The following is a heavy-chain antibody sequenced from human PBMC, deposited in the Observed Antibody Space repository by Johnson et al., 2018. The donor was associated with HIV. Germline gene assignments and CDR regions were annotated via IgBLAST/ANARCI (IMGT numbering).Heavy chain of an antibody. CDR2: ISGSGTNI. CDR1: GFTFEDYG. D-gene: IGHD3-10*01. J-gene: IGHJ3*02. V-gene: IGHV3-11*04. CDR3: ARASYYYGSADI. Sequence: QVQLVESGGGLVQPGGSLRLSCAASGFTFEDYGMSWVREAPGKGLEWVSYISGSGTNIYYADSVKGRFTISRDNAKKSLFLQMNSLRAEDTAVYYCARASYYYGSADIWGQGTMVTVSS.